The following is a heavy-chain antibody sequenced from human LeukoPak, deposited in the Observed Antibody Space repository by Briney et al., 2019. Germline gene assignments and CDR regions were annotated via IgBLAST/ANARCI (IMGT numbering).Heavy chain of an antibody. V-gene: IGHV3-23*01. CDR2: ISGSGGST. D-gene: IGHD2-2*01. Sequence: GGSLRLSCAASGFTFSSYAMSWVRQAPGKGLEWVSAISGSGGSTYYADSAKGRFTISRDNAKNSLYLQMNSLRAEDTAVYYCARNLPAADYWGQGTLVTVSS. J-gene: IGHJ4*02. CDR3: ARNLPAADY. CDR1: GFTFSSYA.